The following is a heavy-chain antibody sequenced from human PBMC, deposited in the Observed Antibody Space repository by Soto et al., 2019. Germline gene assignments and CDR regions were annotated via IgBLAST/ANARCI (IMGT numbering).Heavy chain of an antibody. Sequence: GGSLRLSCAASGFTFSSYGMHWVRQAPGKGLEWVAVISYDGSNKHYADSVKGRFTISRDNSKNTLYLQMNSLRAEDRAVYYCAKAQLPYSYYGLDVWGQGTTVTVSS. D-gene: IGHD6-6*01. CDR2: ISYDGSNK. CDR3: AKAQLPYSYYGLDV. V-gene: IGHV3-30*18. CDR1: GFTFSSYG. J-gene: IGHJ6*02.